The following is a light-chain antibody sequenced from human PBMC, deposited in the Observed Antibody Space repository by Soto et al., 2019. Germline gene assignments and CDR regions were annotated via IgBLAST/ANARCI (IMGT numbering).Light chain of an antibody. V-gene: IGLV1-44*01. CDR2: TDY. J-gene: IGLJ2*01. Sequence: QSVLTQPPSTSGTPGQRVTISCSGSSSNVGINAVHWYQQFPGTAPRLLIYTDYQRPSVVPGRFSGSKSGTSASLAISGLQSEDEADYYCAAWDDSLGGLVFGGGTKVTVL. CDR3: AAWDDSLGGLV. CDR1: SSNVGINA.